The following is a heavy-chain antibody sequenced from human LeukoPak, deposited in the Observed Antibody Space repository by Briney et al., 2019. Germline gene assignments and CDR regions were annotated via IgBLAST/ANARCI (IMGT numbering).Heavy chain of an antibody. CDR1: GFTFSSYE. CDR3: AKDIVGGGDDY. Sequence: GGSLRLSCAASGFTFSSYEMNWVRQAPGKGLEWVSYISSSGSTIYYADSVKGRFTISRDNAKNSLYLQMNSLRVEDTAVCYCAKDIVGGGDDYWGQGTLVIVSS. D-gene: IGHD2-21*02. V-gene: IGHV3-48*03. J-gene: IGHJ4*02. CDR2: ISSSGSTI.